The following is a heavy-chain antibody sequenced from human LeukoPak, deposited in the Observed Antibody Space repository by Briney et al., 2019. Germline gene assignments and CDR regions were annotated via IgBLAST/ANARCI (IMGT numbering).Heavy chain of an antibody. CDR3: ARADRLHGGPYLIGP. Sequence: ASVKVSCKTSGYSFTDYYMHWVRQAPGQGLEWMGWINPNSGGTSSAQKFQGRVTMTRDTSITTVYMEVNWLTSDDTAMYYCARADRLHGGPYLIGPWGQRTLVTVSS. D-gene: IGHD3-16*01. CDR1: GYSFTDYY. J-gene: IGHJ5*02. V-gene: IGHV1-2*02. CDR2: INPNSGGT.